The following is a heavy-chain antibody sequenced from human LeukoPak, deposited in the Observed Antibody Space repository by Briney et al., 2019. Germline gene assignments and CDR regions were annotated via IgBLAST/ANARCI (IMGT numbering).Heavy chain of an antibody. CDR1: GFTFSTYW. CDR3: AKLHTVTATY. CDR2: IKQDGSEK. D-gene: IGHD4-11*01. J-gene: IGHJ4*02. Sequence: GGSLRLSCAASGFTFSTYWMSWVRQAPGKGLEWVANIKQDGSEKYYVDSVKGRFTISRDNPKNTLFLQMNSLRAEDTAVYYCAKLHTVTATYWGQGALVTVSS. V-gene: IGHV3-7*05.